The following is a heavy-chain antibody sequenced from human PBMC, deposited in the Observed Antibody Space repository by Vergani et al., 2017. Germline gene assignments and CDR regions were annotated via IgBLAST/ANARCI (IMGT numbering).Heavy chain of an antibody. Sequence: QVQLVESGGGVVQPGRSLRLSCAASGFNFGYYAMHWVRQAPGRGLEWVATISYDGTYEYYIESVKGRFTISRDNFKNTLSLQMNSLRPEDTALYYCANIPGVWFGDREGGFDYWALGTLVTVSS. CDR1: GFNFGYYA. CDR2: ISYDGTYE. D-gene: IGHD3-10*01. V-gene: IGHV3-30*04. J-gene: IGHJ4*02. CDR3: ANIPGVWFGDREGGFDY.